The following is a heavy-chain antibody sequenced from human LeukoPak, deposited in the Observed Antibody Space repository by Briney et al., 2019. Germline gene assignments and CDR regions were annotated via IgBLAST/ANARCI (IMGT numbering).Heavy chain of an antibody. V-gene: IGHV4-59*08. Sequence: PSETLSLTCTVSGGSISSYYWSWIRQPPGKGLEWIGYIYYSGSTNYNPSLKSRVTISVDTSKNQFSLKLSSVTAADTAVYYCARTADSSSWYFGYWGQGTLVTVSS. CDR1: GGSISSYY. CDR2: IYYSGST. CDR3: ARTADSSSWYFGY. J-gene: IGHJ4*02. D-gene: IGHD6-13*01.